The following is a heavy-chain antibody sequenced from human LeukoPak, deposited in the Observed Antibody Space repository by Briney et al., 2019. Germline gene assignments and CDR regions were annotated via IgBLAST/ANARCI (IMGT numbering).Heavy chain of an antibody. CDR3: ARRMFGLDS. V-gene: IGHV3-48*03. D-gene: IGHD3-10*02. Sequence: PGGSLRLSCAASGFTFNNFEMIWVRQAPGKGLEWLSYISATGFTIFYADSVRGRSTISRDNANNLLYLQVNSLRAEDTAVYYCARRMFGLDSWGQGTLVTVSS. J-gene: IGHJ4*02. CDR1: GFTFNNFE. CDR2: ISATGFTI.